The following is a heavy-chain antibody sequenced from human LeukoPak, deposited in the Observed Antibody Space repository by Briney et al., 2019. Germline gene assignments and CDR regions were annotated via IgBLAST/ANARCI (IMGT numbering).Heavy chain of an antibody. V-gene: IGHV3-48*01. D-gene: IGHD5-12*01. J-gene: IGHJ5*02. CDR1: GFISSQYG. Sequence: GGSLRLSCAASGFISSQYGFNWVRQAPGKGLEWVSHIRSTSETSYADSVKGRFTISRDHARNSLYLQMNNLRGEDTAIYYCARDAGNSGYGCDLWGQGTLVTVSS. CDR3: ARDAGNSGYGCDL. CDR2: IRSTSET.